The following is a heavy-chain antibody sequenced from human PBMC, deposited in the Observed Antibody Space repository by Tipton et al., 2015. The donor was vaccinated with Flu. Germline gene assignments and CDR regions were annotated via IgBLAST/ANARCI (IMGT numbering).Heavy chain of an antibody. CDR1: GFTFRPYW. J-gene: IGHJ4*02. Sequence: SLSLSCEASGFTFRPYWMNWVRQAPGKGLEWVAIIKQDGSETFYVDPVKGRFIVSRDNAKNSLFLQLSSLTADDTAVYYCAGGSGGLIENWGQGTQVTVS. V-gene: IGHV3-7*03. CDR2: IKQDGSET. CDR3: AGGSGGLIEN. D-gene: IGHD6-19*01.